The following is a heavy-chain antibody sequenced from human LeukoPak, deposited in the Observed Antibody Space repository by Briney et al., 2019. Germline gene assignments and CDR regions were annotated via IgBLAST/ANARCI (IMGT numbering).Heavy chain of an antibody. CDR1: GFTFSNAW. CDR3: TTDGRHSGYLWVDY. D-gene: IGHD5-12*01. Sequence: PGGSLRLSCAASGFTFSNAWMSWVRQAPGKGLEWVGRIKSKTDGGTTDYAAPVKGRFTISRDDSKNTLYLQMSSLQTEDTAVYYCTTDGRHSGYLWVDYWGQGTLVTVSS. J-gene: IGHJ4*02. V-gene: IGHV3-15*01. CDR2: IKSKTDGGTT.